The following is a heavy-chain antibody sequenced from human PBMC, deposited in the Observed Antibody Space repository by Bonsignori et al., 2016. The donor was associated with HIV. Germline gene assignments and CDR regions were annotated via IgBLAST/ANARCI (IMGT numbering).Heavy chain of an antibody. J-gene: IGHJ4*02. CDR2: INPNSGDT. CDR1: GYTFTGYY. Sequence: ASVKVSCKTSGYTFTGYYLHWVRQAPGQGLEWMGWINPNSGDTNYAQKFQGRVTMTRDAFITTAYMELSRLRSDDTAVYYCARGDYYYYTGHSRFDYWGQGTLVTVSS. CDR3: ARGDYYYYTGHSRFDY. D-gene: IGHD3-22*01. V-gene: IGHV1-2*02.